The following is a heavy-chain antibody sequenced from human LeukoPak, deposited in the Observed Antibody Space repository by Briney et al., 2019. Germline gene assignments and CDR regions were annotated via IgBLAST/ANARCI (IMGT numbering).Heavy chain of an antibody. CDR2: ISSSSSAI. V-gene: IGHV3-48*02. Sequence: SGGSLRLSCAASGFTFIDYTMHWVRQAPGKGLESVSYISSSSSAIFYADSVQGRSTISRDNAKNSLYLQMNTLRDEDTAVYYCTRDRSTWLFDYWGQGTVVTVAS. D-gene: IGHD6-6*01. CDR3: TRDRSTWLFDY. J-gene: IGHJ4*02. CDR1: GFTFIDYT.